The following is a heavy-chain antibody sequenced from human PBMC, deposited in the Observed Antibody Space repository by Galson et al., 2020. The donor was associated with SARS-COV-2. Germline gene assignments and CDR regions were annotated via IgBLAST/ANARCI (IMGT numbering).Heavy chain of an antibody. CDR3: ARARREDLLWFGDPRGYFFDS. V-gene: IGHV4-30-4*01. D-gene: IGHD3-10*01. CDR1: GGSVSSGDYH. Sequence: ETSETLSLTCSVSGGSVSSGDYHWSWIRQPPGKGLEWIGYIHYTGTTYYNPSLKSRITISRQSSENRFSLRLTSVTAADTAVYYCARARREDLLWFGDPRGYFFDSWGQGSLVTVSS. CDR2: IHYTGTT. J-gene: IGHJ4*02.